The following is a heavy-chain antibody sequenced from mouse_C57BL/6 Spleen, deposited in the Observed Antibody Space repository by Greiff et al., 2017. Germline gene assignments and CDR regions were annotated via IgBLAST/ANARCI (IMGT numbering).Heavy chain of an antibody. CDR3: ARTPTVVAPYAMDY. CDR1: GFSLTSYA. CDR2: IWTGGGT. V-gene: IGHV2-9-1*01. D-gene: IGHD1-1*01. J-gene: IGHJ4*01. Sequence: VKLQESGPGLVAPSQSLSITCTVSGFSLTSYAISWVRQPPGKGLEWLGVIWTGGGTNYYSALKSRLSISKDNSKSQVFLKMNSLQTDDTARYYCARTPTVVAPYAMDYWGQGTSVTVSS.